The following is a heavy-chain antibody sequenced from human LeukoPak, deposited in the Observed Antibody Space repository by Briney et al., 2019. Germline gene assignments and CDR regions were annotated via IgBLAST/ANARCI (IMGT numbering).Heavy chain of an antibody. D-gene: IGHD2-21*01. J-gene: IGHJ4*02. Sequence: PGGSLRLSCEASGFTFSSYGMHWVRQAPGKGLEWVAFIRFDGSDKHYADSVKGRFTISRDNSKNTLYLQMNSLRVEDTAVYYWAKKFHPYFDHWGQGTLVTVSS. CDR1: GFTFSSYG. CDR3: AKKFHPYFDH. V-gene: IGHV3-30*02. CDR2: IRFDGSDK.